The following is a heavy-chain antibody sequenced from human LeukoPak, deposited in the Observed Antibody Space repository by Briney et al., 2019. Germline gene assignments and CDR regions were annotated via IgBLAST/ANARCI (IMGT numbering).Heavy chain of an antibody. Sequence: GGSLRLSCAASGFTVSSNYMSWVRQAPGKGLEWVSVIYSGGSTYYADSVKGRFTTSRDNSKNTLYLQMNSLRAEDTAVYYCASNKWELQDYWGQGTLVTVSS. D-gene: IGHD1-26*01. CDR2: IYSGGST. J-gene: IGHJ4*02. V-gene: IGHV3-66*01. CDR1: GFTVSSNY. CDR3: ASNKWELQDY.